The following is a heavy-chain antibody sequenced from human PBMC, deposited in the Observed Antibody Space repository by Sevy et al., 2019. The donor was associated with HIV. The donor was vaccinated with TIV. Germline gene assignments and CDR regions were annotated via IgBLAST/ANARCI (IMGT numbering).Heavy chain of an antibody. Sequence: SETLSLTCTVSGDSISSNNFYWGWVRQPPEKGLEWIGSIYYTGSTYYNPSLKSRVTISVDTSKNQFSLKLTSVTAAXXXXXXXXXEAVALDYWGQGTLVTVSS. CDR3: XXEAVALDY. D-gene: IGHD6-19*01. CDR1: GDSISSNNFY. V-gene: IGHV4-39*01. CDR2: IYYTGST. J-gene: IGHJ4*01.